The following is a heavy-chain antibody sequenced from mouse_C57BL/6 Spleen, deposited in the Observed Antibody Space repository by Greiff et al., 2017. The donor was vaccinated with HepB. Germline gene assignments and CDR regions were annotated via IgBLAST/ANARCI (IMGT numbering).Heavy chain of an antibody. V-gene: IGHV5-17*01. J-gene: IGHJ1*03. CDR3: ASTWEYWYFDV. D-gene: IGHD4-1*01. Sequence: EVQLVESGGGLVKPGGSLKLSCAASGFTFSDYGMHWVRQASEKGLEWVAYISSGSSTIYYADTVKGRFTISRDNAKNTLFLKMTSLRSEDTAMYYCASTWEYWYFDVGGTGTTFTASS. CDR2: ISSGSSTI. CDR1: GFTFSDYG.